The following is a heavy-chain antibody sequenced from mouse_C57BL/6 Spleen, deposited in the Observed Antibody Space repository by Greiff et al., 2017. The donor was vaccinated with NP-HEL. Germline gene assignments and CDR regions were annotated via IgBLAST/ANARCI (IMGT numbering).Heavy chain of an antibody. CDR2: IYPSDSET. D-gene: IGHD2-4*01. CDR1: GYTFTSYW. J-gene: IGHJ3*01. Sequence: QVQLQQPGAELVRPGSSVKLSCKASGYTFTSYWMDWVKQRPGQGLEWIGNIYPSDSETHYNQKFKDKATLTVDKSSSTTYMQLSSLTSEDSAVYYCARGDYDYDWAYWGQGTLVTVSA. CDR3: ARGDYDYDWAY. V-gene: IGHV1-61*01.